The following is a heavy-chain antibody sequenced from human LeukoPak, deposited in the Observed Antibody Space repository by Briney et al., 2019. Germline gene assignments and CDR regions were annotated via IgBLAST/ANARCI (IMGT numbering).Heavy chain of an antibody. Sequence: GGSLRLSCAASGFIFSGSAMHWVRQASGKGLEWVGRIRTKANSYATTYAASVKGRFTISRDDSENTAYLQMNSLKTEDTAAYYCTRHQGAGGSGVDYWGQGTLVTVSS. D-gene: IGHD2-15*01. CDR3: TRHQGAGGSGVDY. J-gene: IGHJ4*02. V-gene: IGHV3-73*01. CDR2: IRTKANSYAT. CDR1: GFIFSGSA.